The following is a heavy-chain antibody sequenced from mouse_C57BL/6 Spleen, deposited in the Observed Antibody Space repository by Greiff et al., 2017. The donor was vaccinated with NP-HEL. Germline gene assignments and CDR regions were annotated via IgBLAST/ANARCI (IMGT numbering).Heavy chain of an antibody. D-gene: IGHD4-1*01. J-gene: IGHJ4*01. Sequence: EVMLVESGGDLVKPGGSLKLSCAASGFTFSSYGMSWVRQTPDKRLEWVATISSGGSYTYYPDSVKGRFTISRDNAKNTLYLQMSSLKSEDTAMYYCASKMLTGTFYAMDYWGQGTSVTVSS. CDR1: GFTFSSYG. CDR3: ASKMLTGTFYAMDY. V-gene: IGHV5-6*01. CDR2: ISSGGSYT.